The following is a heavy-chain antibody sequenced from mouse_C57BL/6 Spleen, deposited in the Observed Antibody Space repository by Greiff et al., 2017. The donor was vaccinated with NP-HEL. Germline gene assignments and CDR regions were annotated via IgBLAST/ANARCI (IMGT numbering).Heavy chain of an antibody. CDR3: ARWNWDRAY. D-gene: IGHD4-1*01. Sequence: QVQLKQSGAELVRPGTSVKVSCKASGYAFTNYLIEWVKQRPGQGLEWIGVINPGSGGTNYNEKFKGKATLTADKSSSTAYMQLSSLTSEDSAVYFCARWNWDRAYWGQGTLVTVSA. V-gene: IGHV1-54*01. CDR2: INPGSGGT. J-gene: IGHJ3*01. CDR1: GYAFTNYL.